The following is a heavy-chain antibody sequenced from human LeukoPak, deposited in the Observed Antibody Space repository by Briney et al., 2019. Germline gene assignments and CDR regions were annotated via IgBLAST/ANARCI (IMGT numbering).Heavy chain of an antibody. CDR1: GYTFIDYY. J-gene: IGHJ6*03. CDR2: INPKSGGT. Sequence: AASVKVSCKTSGYTFIDYYIHWVRQAPGQGLEWMGWINPKSGGTNYAQTFQGRVTMTRDTSISTAYMELSRLRSDDTALYYCARGTTLTTLPYYYYYMDVWGEGTTVTVSS. V-gene: IGHV1-2*02. D-gene: IGHD4-17*01. CDR3: ARGTTLTTLPYYYYYMDV.